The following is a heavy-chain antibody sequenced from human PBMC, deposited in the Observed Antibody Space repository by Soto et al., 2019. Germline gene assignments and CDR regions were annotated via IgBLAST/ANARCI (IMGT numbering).Heavy chain of an antibody. V-gene: IGHV4-31*03. CDR1: GGSISSGGYY. J-gene: IGHJ4*02. Sequence: QVQLQESGPGLVKPSQTLSLTCTVSGGSISSGGYYWSWIRQHPGKGLEWIGYIYYSGSTYYNPSLKSRVTISVDTSKNRFSLKLSSVTAADTAVYYCARVMSIAARRTGAFDYWGQGTLVTVSS. D-gene: IGHD6-6*01. CDR2: IYYSGST. CDR3: ARVMSIAARRTGAFDY.